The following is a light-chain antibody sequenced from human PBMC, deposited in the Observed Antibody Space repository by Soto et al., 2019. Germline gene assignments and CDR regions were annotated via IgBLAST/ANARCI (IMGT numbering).Light chain of an antibody. Sequence: QSVLTQPASVSGSPGQSITISCTGTSSDVGGYNYVSWYQQHPGKAPKLMIYDVSNRPSGVSNRFSGSKSGNTASLTISGLPAEDAADYYCSSYTSSSTLLYVFGTGTKVTVL. V-gene: IGLV2-14*03. J-gene: IGLJ1*01. CDR3: SSYTSSSTLLYV. CDR2: DVS. CDR1: SSDVGGYNY.